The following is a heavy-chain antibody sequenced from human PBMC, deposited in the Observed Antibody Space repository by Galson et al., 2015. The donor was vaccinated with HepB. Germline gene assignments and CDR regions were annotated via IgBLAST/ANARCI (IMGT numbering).Heavy chain of an antibody. V-gene: IGHV1-18*01. J-gene: IGHJ4*02. CDR1: GYTYTTYG. D-gene: IGHD3-22*01. Sequence: SVKVSCKASGYTYTTYGISWVRQAPGQGLEWMGWISAYNGNTNYAQKFQGRVTMTTDTSTSTAYLELRSLRSDDSAVYYCARENQAHYYDTSAEYYFDYWGQGTLVTVSS. CDR2: ISAYNGNT. CDR3: ARENQAHYYDTSAEYYFDY.